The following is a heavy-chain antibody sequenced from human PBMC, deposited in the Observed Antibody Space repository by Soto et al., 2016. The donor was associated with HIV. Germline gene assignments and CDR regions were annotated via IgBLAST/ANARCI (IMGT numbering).Heavy chain of an antibody. V-gene: IGHV3-74*01. J-gene: IGHJ6*03. Sequence: EVQLVESGGGLVQPGGSLRLSCAASGFTFSTYAMHWVRQAPGKGLVWVSRISTDGSTTSYADSVKGRFTISRDNAKSTLYLQMNSLRDEETAVYYCVRRHYYYHHMDVWGKGTTVTVSS. CDR2: ISTDGSTT. CDR1: GFTFSTYA. CDR3: VRRHYYYHHMDV.